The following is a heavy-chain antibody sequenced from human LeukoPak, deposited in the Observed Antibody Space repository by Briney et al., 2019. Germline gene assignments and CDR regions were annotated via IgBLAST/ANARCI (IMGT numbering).Heavy chain of an antibody. V-gene: IGHV3-66*02. J-gene: IGHJ4*02. Sequence: GGSLRLSCAASGFTVSSNYMSWVRQAPGKGLEWVSVIYSGGSTYYADSVNGRFTISRDNSKNTLYLQMNSLRAEDTAVYYCAREKPGGTGSYYFDYWGQGTLVTVSS. CDR3: AREKPGGTGSYYFDY. CDR2: IYSGGST. CDR1: GFTVSSNY. D-gene: IGHD3-16*01.